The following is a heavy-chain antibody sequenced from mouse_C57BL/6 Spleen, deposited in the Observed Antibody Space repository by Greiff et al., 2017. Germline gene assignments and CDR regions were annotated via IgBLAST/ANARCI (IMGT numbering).Heavy chain of an antibody. Sequence: EVNVVESGEGLVKPGGSLKLSCAASGFTFSSYAMSWVRQTPEKRLEWVAYISSGGDYIYYADTVKGRFTISRDNARNTLYLQMSSLKSEDTAMYYCTRDEDYSNYFDYWGQGTTLTVSS. CDR3: TRDEDYSNYFDY. CDR1: GFTFSSYA. D-gene: IGHD2-5*01. CDR2: ISSGGDYI. J-gene: IGHJ2*01. V-gene: IGHV5-9-1*02.